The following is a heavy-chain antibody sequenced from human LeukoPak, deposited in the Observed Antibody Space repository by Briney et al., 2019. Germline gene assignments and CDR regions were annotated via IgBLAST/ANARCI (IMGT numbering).Heavy chain of an antibody. J-gene: IGHJ4*02. CDR2: IYSGGST. CDR3: ARDSYYDSSGYHNY. V-gene: IGHV3-53*01. CDR1: GFTFSSYG. Sequence: PGGSLRLSCAASGFTFSSYGMHWVRQAPGKGLEWVSVIYSGGSTYYADSVKGRFTISRDNSKNTLYLQMNSLRAEDTAVYYCARDSYYDSSGYHNYWGQGTLVTVSS. D-gene: IGHD3-22*01.